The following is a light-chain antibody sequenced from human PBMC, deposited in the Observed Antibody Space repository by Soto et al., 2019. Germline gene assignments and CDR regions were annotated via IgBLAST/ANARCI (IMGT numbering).Light chain of an antibody. CDR3: GLYAGSRAVSEV. J-gene: IGLJ2*01. CDR2: DGS. CDR1: SSDVGSYNL. Sequence: QSALTQPASVSGSPGQSITISCTGTSSDVGSYNLVSWYQQHPGKAPKLMIYDGSKRPSGVSNRFSGSKSGNKASLTISVLKAGEEADYYGGLYAGSRAVSEVFGGGTKLTVL. V-gene: IGLV2-23*03.